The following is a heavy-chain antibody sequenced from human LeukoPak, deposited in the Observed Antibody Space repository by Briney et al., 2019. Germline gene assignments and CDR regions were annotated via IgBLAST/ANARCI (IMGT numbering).Heavy chain of an antibody. CDR2: IYYSGST. CDR3: ARDSSSINAFDI. V-gene: IGHV4-59*01. J-gene: IGHJ3*02. Sequence: SETLSLTCTVSGGSISSYYWSWIRQPPGKGLEWIGYIYYSGSTNYNPSLKSRVTISVDTSKNQYSLKLSSVTAADSAVYYCARDSSSINAFDIWGQGTMVTVSS. CDR1: GGSISSYY. D-gene: IGHD6-13*01.